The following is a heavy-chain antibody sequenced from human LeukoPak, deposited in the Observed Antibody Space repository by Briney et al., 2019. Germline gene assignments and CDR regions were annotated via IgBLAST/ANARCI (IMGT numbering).Heavy chain of an antibody. V-gene: IGHV4-4*02. J-gene: IGHJ2*01. CDR3: ARVVEMATIYWYFDL. CDR1: GGSISSSNW. Sequence: SETLSLTCAVSGGSISSSNWWSWVRQPPGKGLEWIGEIFHSGSTNYNPSLKSRVTISVDKSKNQFSLKLSSVTAADTAVYYCARVVEMATIYWYFDLWGRGTLVTVSS. CDR2: IFHSGST. D-gene: IGHD5-24*01.